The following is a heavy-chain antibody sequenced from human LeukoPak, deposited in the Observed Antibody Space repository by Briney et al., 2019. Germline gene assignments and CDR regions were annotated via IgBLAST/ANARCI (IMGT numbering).Heavy chain of an antibody. CDR2: IYPGDSDT. V-gene: IGHV5-51*01. D-gene: IGHD2-15*01. CDR3: AGQDIVVVAASTRAFDI. Sequence: GESLKISCKGSGYRFTSYWIGWVRQMPGKGLEWMGIIYPGDSDTRYSPSFQGQVTISADKSISTAYLQWSSLKASDTAMYYCAGQDIVVVAASTRAFDIWGQGTMVTVSS. CDR1: GYRFTSYW. J-gene: IGHJ3*02.